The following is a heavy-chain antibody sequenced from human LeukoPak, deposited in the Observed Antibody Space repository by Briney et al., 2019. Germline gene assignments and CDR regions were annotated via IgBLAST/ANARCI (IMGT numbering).Heavy chain of an antibody. CDR1: GSSFTSYW. J-gene: IGHJ4*02. CDR2: IYPGDSDT. D-gene: IGHD1-14*01. Sequence: HGASLKISCKGSGSSFTSYWIGWVRQLPGKGLEWMGIIYPGDSDTRYSPSFQGQVTISADKSISTAYLQWSSLKASDTAMYYCARSPDDVSLDYWGQGTLVTVSS. CDR3: ARSPDDVSLDY. V-gene: IGHV5-51*01.